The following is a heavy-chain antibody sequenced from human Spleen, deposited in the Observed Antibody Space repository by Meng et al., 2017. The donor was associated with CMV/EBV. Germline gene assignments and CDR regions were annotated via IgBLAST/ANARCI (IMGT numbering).Heavy chain of an antibody. J-gene: IGHJ4*02. D-gene: IGHD1-26*01. CDR1: GGSFSGYY. CDR3: ARHLRGYSWPKSD. V-gene: IGHV4-34*01. CDR2: INHSGST. Sequence: SETLSLTCAVYGGSFSGYYWSWIRQPPGKGLEWIGEINHSGSTNYNPSLKSRVTISVDTSKNQFSLKLSSVTAADTAVYYCARHLRGYSWPKSDWGQGTLVTVSS.